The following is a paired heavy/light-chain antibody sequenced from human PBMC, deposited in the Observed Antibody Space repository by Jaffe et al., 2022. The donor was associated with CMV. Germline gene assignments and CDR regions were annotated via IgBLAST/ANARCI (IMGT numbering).Light chain of an antibody. J-gene: IGLJ3*02. CDR1: SSNIGSNY. CDR3: AAWDDSLSGHWV. CDR2: RNN. V-gene: IGLV1-47*01. Sequence: QSVLTQPPSASGTPGQRVTISCSGSSSNIGSNYVYWYQQLPGTAPKLLIYRNNQRPSGVPDRFSGSKSGTSASLAISGLRSEDEADYYCAAWDDSLSGHWVFGGGTKLTVL.
Heavy chain of an antibody. Sequence: QVQLVQSGAEVKKPGSSVKVSCKASGGTFSSYAISWVRQAPGQGLEWMGGIIPIFGTANYAQKFQGRVTITADESTSTAYMELSSLRSEDTAVYYCASKGSYGDYFDYYYGMDVWGQGTTVTVSS. V-gene: IGHV1-69*01. CDR3: ASKGSYGDYFDYYYGMDV. CDR1: GGTFSSYA. J-gene: IGHJ6*02. CDR2: IIPIFGTA. D-gene: IGHD4-17*01.